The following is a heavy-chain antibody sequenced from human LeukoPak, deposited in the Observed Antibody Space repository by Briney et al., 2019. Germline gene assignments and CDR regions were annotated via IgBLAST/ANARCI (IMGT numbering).Heavy chain of an antibody. Sequence: SSETLSLTYGVSGGSITITNWWSGVRQPPGQGLEWIGEVSLSGLTNYNPTLNSRVIMALDTSKNHLSLNLTSVTAADTAVYFCSRENAALPPVGYWGEGTLVTVPS. D-gene: IGHD6-25*01. CDR2: VSLSGLT. CDR1: GGSITITNW. V-gene: IGHV4-4*02. J-gene: IGHJ4*02. CDR3: SRENAALPPVGY.